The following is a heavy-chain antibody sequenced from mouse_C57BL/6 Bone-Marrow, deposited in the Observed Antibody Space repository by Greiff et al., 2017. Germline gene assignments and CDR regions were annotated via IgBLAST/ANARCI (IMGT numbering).Heavy chain of an antibody. J-gene: IGHJ4*01. CDR1: GFTFSSYA. Sequence: DVKLQESGGGLVKPGGSLKLSCAASGFTFSSYAMSWVRQTPEKRLEWVATISDGGSYTYYPDNVKGRFTISRDNAKNNLYLQMSHLKSEDTAMYYCARGDWVAMDYWGQGTSVTVSS. V-gene: IGHV5-4*03. D-gene: IGHD4-1*01. CDR2: ISDGGSYT. CDR3: ARGDWVAMDY.